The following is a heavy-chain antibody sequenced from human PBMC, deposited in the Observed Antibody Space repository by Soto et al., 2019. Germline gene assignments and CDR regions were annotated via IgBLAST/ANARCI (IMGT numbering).Heavy chain of an antibody. CDR1: GFTFSSYW. V-gene: IGHV3-7*01. J-gene: IGHJ6*03. D-gene: IGHD5-12*01. Sequence: EVQLVESGGGLVQPGGSLRLSCAASGFTFSSYWMTWVRQAPGKGLEWVANIKEDGSEKYYVDSVKGRFTISRDNANYSVYLQMNGLRAKDTAVYYCADSGSYTDVWGKGTTVTVSS. CDR3: ADSGSYTDV. CDR2: IKEDGSEK.